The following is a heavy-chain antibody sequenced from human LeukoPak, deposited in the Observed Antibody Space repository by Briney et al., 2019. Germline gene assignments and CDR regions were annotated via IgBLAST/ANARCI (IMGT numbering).Heavy chain of an antibody. J-gene: IGHJ4*02. CDR3: ARDPDTAMATGNFDY. D-gene: IGHD5-18*01. Sequence: SVKVSCKASGGTFSSYAISWARQAPGQGLEWMGRIIPILGIANYAQKFQGRVTITADKSTSTAYMELSSLRSEDTAVYYCARDPDTAMATGNFDYWGQGTLVTVSS. V-gene: IGHV1-69*04. CDR2: IIPILGIA. CDR1: GGTFSSYA.